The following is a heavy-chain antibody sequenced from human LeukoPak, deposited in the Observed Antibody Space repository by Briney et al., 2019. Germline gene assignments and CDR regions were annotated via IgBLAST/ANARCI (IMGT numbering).Heavy chain of an antibody. Sequence: GGSLRLSCAASGFTVRSNYMSWVRQAPGKGLERVSVIYSGGSTYYADSVKGRFTISRDNSKNTLYLQMNSLRAEDTAVYYCARSPYSSGWYYFDYWGQGTLVTVSS. CDR2: IYSGGST. CDR3: ARSPYSSGWYYFDY. CDR1: GFTVRSNY. D-gene: IGHD6-19*01. V-gene: IGHV3-66*02. J-gene: IGHJ4*02.